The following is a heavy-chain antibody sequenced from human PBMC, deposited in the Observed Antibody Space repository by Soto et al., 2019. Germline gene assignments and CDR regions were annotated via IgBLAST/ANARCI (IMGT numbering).Heavy chain of an antibody. Sequence: SETLSLTCAVYGGSFSGYYWSWIRQPPGKGLEWIGEINHSGSTNYNPSLKSRVTISVDTSKNQFSLKLSSVTAADTAVYYCARAVVVAATPRAYYFDYWGQGTLVTVSS. CDR3: ARAVVVAATPRAYYFDY. CDR1: GGSFSGYY. CDR2: INHSGST. J-gene: IGHJ4*02. D-gene: IGHD2-15*01. V-gene: IGHV4-34*01.